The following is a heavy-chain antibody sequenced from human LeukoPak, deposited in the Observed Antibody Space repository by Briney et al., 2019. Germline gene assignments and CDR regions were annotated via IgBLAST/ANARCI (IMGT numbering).Heavy chain of an antibody. CDR2: IRYDGSNK. D-gene: IGHD5-12*01. CDR3: ARNPGSGYEEHFDY. J-gene: IGHJ4*02. V-gene: IGHV3-33*08. CDR1: GFTFSSYA. Sequence: PGGSLRLSCAASGFTFSSYAMSWVRQAPGKGLEWVAFIRYDGSNKYYADSVKGRFTISRDNAKDSLYLQMNSLRAEDTAVYYCARNPGSGYEEHFDYWGQGTLVTVSS.